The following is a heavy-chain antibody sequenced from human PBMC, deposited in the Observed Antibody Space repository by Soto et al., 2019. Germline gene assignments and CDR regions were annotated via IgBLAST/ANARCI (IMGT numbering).Heavy chain of an antibody. CDR3: ARDSWPTTGEAFIHAFDI. J-gene: IGHJ3*02. CDR2: INPNSGGT. D-gene: IGHD7-27*01. CDR1: GYTFTGYY. V-gene: IGHV1-2*04. Sequence: ASVKVSCKASGYTFTGYYMHWVRQAPGQGLEWMGWINPNSGGTNYAQKFQGLVTMTRDTSISTAYMELSRLRSDDTAVYYCARDSWPTTGEAFIHAFDIWGQGTMVTVSS.